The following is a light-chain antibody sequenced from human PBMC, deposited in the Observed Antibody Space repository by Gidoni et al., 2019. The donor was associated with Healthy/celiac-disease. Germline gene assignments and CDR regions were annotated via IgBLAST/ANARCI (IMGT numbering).Light chain of an antibody. CDR2: DAS. J-gene: IGKJ1*01. Sequence: EIVLTQSPATLSLSPGERATLSCRASQSVSSYLAWYQQKPGKAPRLLIYDASNRATGIPARFSGSGSGTDFTLTISSLEPEYFAVYYCQQPSNWPPWTFGQGTKVEIK. CDR3: QQPSNWPPWT. V-gene: IGKV3-11*01. CDR1: QSVSSY.